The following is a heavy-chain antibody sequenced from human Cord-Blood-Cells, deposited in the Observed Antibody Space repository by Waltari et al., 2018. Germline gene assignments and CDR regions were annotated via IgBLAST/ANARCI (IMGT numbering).Heavy chain of an antibody. CDR1: GYTFTSYA. D-gene: IGHD6-19*01. CDR3: AREGYSSGWYYFDY. V-gene: IGHV1-3*01. CDR2: INAGNGNT. J-gene: IGHJ4*02. Sequence: QVQLVQSGAEVKKPGASVKVSCKASGYTFTSYAMHWVRQAPGQRLEWMGWINAGNGNTKDSQKFQGRVTITRDTSASTAYMELSSLRSEDTAVYYCAREGYSSGWYYFDYWGQGTLVTVSS.